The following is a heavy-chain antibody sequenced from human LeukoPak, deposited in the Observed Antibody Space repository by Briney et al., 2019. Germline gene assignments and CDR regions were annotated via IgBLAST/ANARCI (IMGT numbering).Heavy chain of an antibody. D-gene: IGHD2-2*01. Sequence: ASVKVSCQASGYTFPSYDINWVRQATGQGLEWMGWMNPNSGNTGYAQKFQGRVTMTRNTSISTAYMELSSLRSEDTAVYYCARVVEIGQRAVGYWGQGTLVTVSS. CDR2: MNPNSGNT. CDR3: ARVVEIGQRAVGY. J-gene: IGHJ4*02. V-gene: IGHV1-8*01. CDR1: GYTFPSYD.